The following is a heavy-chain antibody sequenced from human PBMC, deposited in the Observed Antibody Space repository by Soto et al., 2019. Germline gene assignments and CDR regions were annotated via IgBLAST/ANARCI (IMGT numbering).Heavy chain of an antibody. J-gene: IGHJ4*02. V-gene: IGHV1-3*01. CDR2: INAGNGNT. CDR1: GYSFTNYA. Sequence: GASVKVSCKASGYSFTNYAMHWVRQAPGQRLEWMGWINAGNGNTRYSQRFQGRVTITRDTSASTAYMELSSLTSEDTAVYYCASEADMVTNFVYWGQGTLVTVSS. CDR3: ASEADMVTNFVY. D-gene: IGHD5-18*01.